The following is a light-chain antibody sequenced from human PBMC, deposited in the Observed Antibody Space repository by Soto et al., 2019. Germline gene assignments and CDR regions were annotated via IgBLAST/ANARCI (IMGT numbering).Light chain of an antibody. V-gene: IGKV3-20*01. Sequence: EVVLTQSPGTLSVSPGERATLSCRASQNISNYLIWYQQKPGQAPRLLIYGASSRATGIPDRFSGSGSGTDFTLTISRLEPEDFAVYYCQQYGSSPLTFGGGTKVDI. J-gene: IGKJ4*01. CDR2: GAS. CDR3: QQYGSSPLT. CDR1: QNISNY.